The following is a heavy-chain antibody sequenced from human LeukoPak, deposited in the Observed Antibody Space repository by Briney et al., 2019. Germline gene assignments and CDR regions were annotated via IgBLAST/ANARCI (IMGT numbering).Heavy chain of an antibody. CDR2: IYYSGSA. Sequence: NASETLSLTCTVSGGSISSYYWSWIRQPPGKGLEWIGYIYYSGSANYNPSLKSQVTISVDTSKNQFSLKLSSVTAADTAVYYCARLYSSSWYYMDVWGQGTTVTVSS. V-gene: IGHV4-59*12. D-gene: IGHD6-13*01. CDR1: GGSISSYY. J-gene: IGHJ6*03. CDR3: ARLYSSSWYYMDV.